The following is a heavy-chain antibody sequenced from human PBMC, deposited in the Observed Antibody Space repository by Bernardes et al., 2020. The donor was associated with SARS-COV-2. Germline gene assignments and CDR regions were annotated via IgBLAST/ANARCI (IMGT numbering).Heavy chain of an antibody. CDR1: GFTFSDYT. J-gene: IGHJ5*01. D-gene: IGHD4-17*01. V-gene: IGHV3-33*01. CDR3: ATEDGEWLES. Sequence: GGSLRLSCAASGFTFSDYTMHWVRQAPGKGLEWVAVIWHDGSREYYVDSVKGRFAISRDNSNNTLYLQMNNLRVDDTALYRCATEDGEWLESWGQGTLVTVSS. CDR2: IWHDGSRE.